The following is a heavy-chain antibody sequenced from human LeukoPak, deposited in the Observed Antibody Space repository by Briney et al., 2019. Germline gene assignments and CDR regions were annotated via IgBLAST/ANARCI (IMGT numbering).Heavy chain of an antibody. CDR2: ISYDGSNQ. CDR1: RFTFSGYG. D-gene: IGHD3-16*01. V-gene: IGHV3-30*02. J-gene: IGHJ4*02. CDR3: VKDTLLTGDT. Sequence: GGSLRLSCAASRFTFSGYGMHWVRQAPGKGLEWVAFISYDGSNQYYADSVKGRFTISRDNSKNALYLQMNSLRAEDTALYYCVKDTLLTGDTWGQGTLVTVSS.